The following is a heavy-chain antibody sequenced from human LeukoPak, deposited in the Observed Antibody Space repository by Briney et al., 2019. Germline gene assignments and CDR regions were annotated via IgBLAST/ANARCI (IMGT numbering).Heavy chain of an antibody. CDR2: ISYDGSNK. CDR1: GFTFSSYA. V-gene: IGHV3-30*01. J-gene: IGHJ4*01. CDR3: ARVLGYCSGGSCYFGGYFDY. D-gene: IGHD2-15*01. Sequence: GGSLRLSCAASGFTFSSYAMHWVRQAPGKGLEWVAVISYDGSNKYYADSVKGRFTISRDNSKNTLYLQMNSLRAEDTAVYYCARVLGYCSGGSCYFGGYFDYWGQGTLVTVSS.